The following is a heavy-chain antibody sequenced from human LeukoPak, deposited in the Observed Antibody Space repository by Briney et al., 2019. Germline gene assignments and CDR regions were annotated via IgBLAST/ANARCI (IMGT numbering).Heavy chain of an antibody. CDR2: IYYSGST. CDR1: GGSISSSSYY. Sequence: SETLSLTCTVSGGSISSSSYYWGWIRQPPGKGLEWIGYIYYSGSTNYNPSLKSRVTISVDTSKNQFSLKLSSVTAADTAVYYCARQVGTPYYYYYMDVWGKGTTVTISS. D-gene: IGHD1-14*01. V-gene: IGHV4-61*05. J-gene: IGHJ6*03. CDR3: ARQVGTPYYYYYMDV.